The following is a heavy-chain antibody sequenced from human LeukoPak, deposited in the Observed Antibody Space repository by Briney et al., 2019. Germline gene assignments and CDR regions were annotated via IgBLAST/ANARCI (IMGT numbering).Heavy chain of an antibody. Sequence: GRSLRLSCAASGFTFSSYAMHWVRQAPGKGLEWVAVISYDGSNKYYADSVKGRFTISRDNSKNTLYLQMNSLRAEDTAVYYCALDYDILTGSTDAFDIWGQGTRVTVSS. CDR3: ALDYDILTGSTDAFDI. D-gene: IGHD3-9*01. V-gene: IGHV3-30-3*01. CDR1: GFTFSSYA. J-gene: IGHJ3*02. CDR2: ISYDGSNK.